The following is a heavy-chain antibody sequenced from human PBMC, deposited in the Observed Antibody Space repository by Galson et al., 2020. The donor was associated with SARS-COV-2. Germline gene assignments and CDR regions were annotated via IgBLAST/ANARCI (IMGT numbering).Heavy chain of an antibody. V-gene: IGHV7-4-1*02. CDR3: ARAQGGTMVTYYYYGMDV. CDR1: GYTLTSYA. CDR2: INTNTGNP. D-gene: IGHD3-10*01. Sequence: ASVKVSCKASGYTLTSYAMNWVRQAPGQGLEWMGWINTNTGNPTSAQGFTGRFVFSLDTSVSTAYLQISSLKAEDTAVYYCARAQGGTMVTYYYYGMDVWGQGTTVTVSS. J-gene: IGHJ6*02.